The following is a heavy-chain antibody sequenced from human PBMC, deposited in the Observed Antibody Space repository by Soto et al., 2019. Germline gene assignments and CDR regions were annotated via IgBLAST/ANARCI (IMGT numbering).Heavy chain of an antibody. CDR2: INPSGGST. V-gene: IGHV1-46*01. CDR3: ARESRYCSGGSCYFLPGIDY. Sequence: ASVKVSCKASGYTFTSYYMHWVRQAPGQGLEWMGIINPSGGSTSYAQKFQGRVTMTRDTSTSTVYMELGSLRSEDTAVYYCARESRYCSGGSCYFLPGIDYWGQGTLVTVSS. J-gene: IGHJ4*02. D-gene: IGHD2-15*01. CDR1: GYTFTSYY.